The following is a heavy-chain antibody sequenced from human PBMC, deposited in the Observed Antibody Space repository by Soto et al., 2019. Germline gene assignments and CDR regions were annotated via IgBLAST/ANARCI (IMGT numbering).Heavy chain of an antibody. CDR3: AREGCIVVILYYFDY. V-gene: IGHV1-3*01. CDR2: ITAGNGNT. Sequence: SVKVSCKASGYTFTDYVIHWVRQAPGQRLEWMGWITAGNGNTKYSQKFQGRVTITRDTSASTAYMGLSSLRSEDTDVYYCAREGCIVVILYYFDYWGQGTLVTVSS. CDR1: GYTFTDYV. D-gene: IGHD2-2*01. J-gene: IGHJ4*02.